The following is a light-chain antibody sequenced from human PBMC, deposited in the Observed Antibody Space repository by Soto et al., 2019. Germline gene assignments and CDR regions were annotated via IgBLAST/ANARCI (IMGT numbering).Light chain of an antibody. Sequence: EIVMTQSPATLSVSPGEGATLSCRASQSVTSNLAWYQQKPGQAPRLLIYGASSRATGIPARFSGSGSGTEFILTISSLQSEDFALYYCQQYNNWPLTFGGGTKVEIK. CDR2: GAS. CDR3: QQYNNWPLT. V-gene: IGKV3-15*01. J-gene: IGKJ4*01. CDR1: QSVTSN.